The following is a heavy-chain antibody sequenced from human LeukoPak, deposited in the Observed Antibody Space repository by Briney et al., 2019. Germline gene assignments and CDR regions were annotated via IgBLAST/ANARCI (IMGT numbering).Heavy chain of an antibody. Sequence: GESLKISCETSGYRFTIYWIAWVRQMPGKGLEWMGIIYPGDSDTRYSPSFQGQVTISADKSISTAYLQWSSLKASDTAMYYCARLRSHLWFGDYDYWGRGTLVTVSS. CDR1: GYRFTIYW. D-gene: IGHD3-10*01. CDR3: ARLRSHLWFGDYDY. V-gene: IGHV5-51*01. J-gene: IGHJ4*02. CDR2: IYPGDSDT.